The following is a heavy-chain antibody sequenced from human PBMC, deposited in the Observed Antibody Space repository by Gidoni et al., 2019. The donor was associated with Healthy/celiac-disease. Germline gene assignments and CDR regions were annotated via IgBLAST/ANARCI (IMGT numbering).Heavy chain of an antibody. CDR2: IYYSGST. CDR1: GGSISSYY. CDR3: ARGGYYSKSLGY. Sequence: QVQLQESGPGLVKPSEPLSLTCTVSGGSISSYYWSWIRQPPGKGLEWIGYIYYSGSTNYNPSLKSRVTISVDTSKNQFSLKLSSVTAADTAVYYCARGGYYSKSLGYWGQGTLVTVSS. J-gene: IGHJ4*02. V-gene: IGHV4-59*01. D-gene: IGHD6-13*01.